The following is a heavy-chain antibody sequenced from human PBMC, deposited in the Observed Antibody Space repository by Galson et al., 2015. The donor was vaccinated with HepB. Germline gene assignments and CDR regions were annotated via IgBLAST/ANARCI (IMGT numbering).Heavy chain of an antibody. CDR2: INPNSGGT. CDR1: GYTFTGYY. V-gene: IGHV1-2*04. Sequence: SVKVSCKASGYTFTGYYMHWVRQAPGQGLEWMGWINPNSGGTNYAQKFQGWVTMTRDTSISTAYMELSRLRSDDTAVYYCARHVPGEWELLPNYVDYWGQGTLVTVSS. D-gene: IGHD1-26*01. J-gene: IGHJ4*02. CDR3: ARHVPGEWELLPNYVDY.